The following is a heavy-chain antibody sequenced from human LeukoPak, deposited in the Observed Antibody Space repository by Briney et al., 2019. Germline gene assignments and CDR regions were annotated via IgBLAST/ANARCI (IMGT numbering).Heavy chain of an antibody. Sequence: PSQTLSLTCSVSRASITSGGFYWSWLRQQPGKGLEWIGYIHHSGTPYYNPSLERRVTISINTSKHQFSLRLSSVTAADTAVYYCARANFDILTYFFDRWGQGTLVTVSS. V-gene: IGHV4-31*03. CDR3: ARANFDILTYFFDR. CDR1: RASITSGGFY. D-gene: IGHD3-9*01. J-gene: IGHJ4*02. CDR2: IHHSGTP.